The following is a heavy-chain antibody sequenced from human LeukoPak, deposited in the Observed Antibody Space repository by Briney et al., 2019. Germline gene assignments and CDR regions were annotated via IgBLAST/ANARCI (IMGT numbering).Heavy chain of an antibody. J-gene: IGHJ3*02. CDR1: GGSISSYY. CDR2: IYYSGST. V-gene: IGHV4-39*07. CDR3: ARVIEEAVAATDTAFDI. D-gene: IGHD6-19*01. Sequence: PSETLSLTCTVSGGSISSYYWGWIRQPPGKGLEWIGSIYYSGSTYYNPSLKCRVTISVDTSKNQFSLKLSSVTAADTAVYYCARVIEEAVAATDTAFDIWGQGTMVTVSS.